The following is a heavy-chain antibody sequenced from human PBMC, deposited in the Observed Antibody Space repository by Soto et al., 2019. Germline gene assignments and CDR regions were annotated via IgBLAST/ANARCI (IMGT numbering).Heavy chain of an antibody. J-gene: IGHJ6*02. CDR3: ARDGSSGYYDDYYYGMDV. CDR1: GYTFSTYA. Sequence: QVQLVQSGAEVKKPGASVKVSCKSSGYTFSTYAISWVRQAPGQGLEWMGWINPDNSDTNYAHNFQGRVTMTTDTSTNTVYMELRSLRSDDTAIYFCARDGSSGYYDDYYYGMDVLGQGTTVTVSS. CDR2: INPDNSDT. V-gene: IGHV1-18*01. D-gene: IGHD3-22*01.